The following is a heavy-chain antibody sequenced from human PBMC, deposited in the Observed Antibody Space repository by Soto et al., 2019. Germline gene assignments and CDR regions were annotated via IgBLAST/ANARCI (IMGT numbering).Heavy chain of an antibody. CDR3: ARQNYYGSGTYYYYFAMDV. V-gene: IGHV1-18*01. D-gene: IGHD3-10*01. Sequence: ASVKVSCKAFGYTFTSYGISWVRQAPGQGLEWMGWISANNGNTNYAQKLQGRVTLTTDTSTSTAYMELRSLRSDDTAVYHCARQNYYGSGTYYYYFAMDVWGQGTTVTAP. CDR1: GYTFTSYG. CDR2: ISANNGNT. J-gene: IGHJ6*02.